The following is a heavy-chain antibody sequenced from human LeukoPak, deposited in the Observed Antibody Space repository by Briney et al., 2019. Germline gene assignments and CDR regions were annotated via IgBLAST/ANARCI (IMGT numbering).Heavy chain of an antibody. V-gene: IGHV4-34*01. CDR3: ASFHIGDYDFWSGYYFFDY. CDR1: GGSFSGYY. D-gene: IGHD3-3*01. Sequence: SETLSLTCAVYGGSFSGYYWSWIRQPPGRGLEWLGEINHSGSTNYNPSLKSRVTISVDTSKNQFSLKLSSVTAADTAVYYCASFHIGDYDFWSGYYFFDYWGQGTLVTVSS. J-gene: IGHJ4*02. CDR2: INHSGST.